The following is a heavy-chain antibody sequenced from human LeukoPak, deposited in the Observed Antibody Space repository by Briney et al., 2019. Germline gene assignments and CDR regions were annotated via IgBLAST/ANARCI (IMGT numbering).Heavy chain of an antibody. CDR2: IYYSEST. D-gene: IGHD2-2*02. CDR1: GGSISSYY. J-gene: IGHJ4*02. CDR3: AREGCSSTSCYRGATGFDY. Sequence: YPSETVSLTCTVSGGSISSYYWSWIRQPPGKGLEWIGYIYYSESTNYNPSLKSRVTISVDTSKIQFSLKLSSVTAADTAVYYCAREGCSSTSCYRGATGFDYWGQGTLVTVSS. V-gene: IGHV4-59*01.